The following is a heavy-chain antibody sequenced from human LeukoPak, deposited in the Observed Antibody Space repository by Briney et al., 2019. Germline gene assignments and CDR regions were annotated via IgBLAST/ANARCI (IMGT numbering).Heavy chain of an antibody. J-gene: IGHJ4*02. CDR3: AKRPRSGWYFDY. CDR1: GFTFSSYS. Sequence: PGGSLRLSCAASGFTFSSYSMNWVRQAPGKGLEWVSSISSSSSYIYYADSVKGRFTISRDNAKNSLYLQMNSLRAEDTALYYCAKRPRSGWYFDYWGQGTLVTVSS. D-gene: IGHD6-19*01. V-gene: IGHV3-21*01. CDR2: ISSSSSYI.